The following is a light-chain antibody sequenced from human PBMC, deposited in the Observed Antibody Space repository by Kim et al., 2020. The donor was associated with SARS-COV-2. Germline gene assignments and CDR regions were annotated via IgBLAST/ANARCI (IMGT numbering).Light chain of an antibody. J-gene: IGLJ2*01. CDR3: AAWDDSLNALV. CDR2: SNN. Sequence: ELTQPPSASGTPGQRVTISCSGSSSNIGSNTVNWYQQLPGTAPKLLIYSNNQWPSGVPDRFSGSKSGTSASLAISGLQSEDEADYYCAAWDDSLNALVFGGGTQLTVL. CDR1: SSNIGSNT. V-gene: IGLV1-44*01.